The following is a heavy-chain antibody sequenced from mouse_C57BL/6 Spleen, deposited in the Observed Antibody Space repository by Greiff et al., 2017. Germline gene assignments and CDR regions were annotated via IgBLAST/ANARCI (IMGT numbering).Heavy chain of an antibody. D-gene: IGHD2-5*01. Sequence: QVQLQESGAELARPGASVKLSCKASGYTFTSYGISWVKQRTGQGLEWIGEIYPRSGNTYYNEKFKGKATLTADKSSSTAYMELRSLTSEDSAVYFCARGSNYLMDYWGQGTSVTVSS. V-gene: IGHV1-81*01. CDR2: IYPRSGNT. J-gene: IGHJ4*01. CDR3: ARGSNYLMDY. CDR1: GYTFTSYG.